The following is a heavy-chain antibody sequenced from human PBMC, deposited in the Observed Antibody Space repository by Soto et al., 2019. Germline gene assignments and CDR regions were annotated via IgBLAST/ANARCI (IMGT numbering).Heavy chain of an antibody. CDR3: AKEGIAAAGTLNSPFDY. Sequence: GGSLRLSCAASGFTFSSYAMSWVRQAPGKGLEWVSAISGSGGSTYYADSVKGRFTISRDNSKNTLYLQMNSLRAEDTAVYYCAKEGIAAAGTLNSPFDYWGQGTLVTVSS. CDR2: ISGSGGST. J-gene: IGHJ4*02. CDR1: GFTFSSYA. D-gene: IGHD6-13*01. V-gene: IGHV3-23*01.